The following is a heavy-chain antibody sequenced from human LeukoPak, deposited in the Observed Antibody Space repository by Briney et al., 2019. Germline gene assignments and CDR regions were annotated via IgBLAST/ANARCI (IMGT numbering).Heavy chain of an antibody. Sequence: GGSLRLSCAASGFTFSSYWMSWVRQAPGKGLEWVANIKQDGSEKYYVDSVKGRFTISRDNAKNSLYLQMNSLRAEDTAVYYCARDHDYYDSSGYFYDFDHGGQGTLVTVSS. CDR2: IKQDGSEK. CDR1: GFTFSSYW. CDR3: ARDHDYYDSSGYFYDFDH. J-gene: IGHJ4*02. V-gene: IGHV3-7*01. D-gene: IGHD3-22*01.